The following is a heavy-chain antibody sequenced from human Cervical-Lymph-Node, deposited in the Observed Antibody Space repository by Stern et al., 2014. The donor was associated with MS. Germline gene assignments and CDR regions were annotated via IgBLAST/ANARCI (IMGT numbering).Heavy chain of an antibody. CDR3: ARGYYDILPGYNYYYGMDV. J-gene: IGHJ6*02. CDR1: EFTFSSYT. Sequence: EVHLVESGGGLVKPGGSLRLSCAASEFTFSSYTIHWVRQAPGKGLEWVSSISSSSSYIFYADSVKGRFTISRDNAKNSLYLQMNSLRAEDTAVYYCARGYYDILPGYNYYYGMDVWGQGTTVTVSS. CDR2: ISSSSSYI. V-gene: IGHV3-21*01. D-gene: IGHD3-9*01.